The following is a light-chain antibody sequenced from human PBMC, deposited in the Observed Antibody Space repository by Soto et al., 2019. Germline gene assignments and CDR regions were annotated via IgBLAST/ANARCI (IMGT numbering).Light chain of an antibody. CDR2: EVV. CDR1: KSDIGVYDF. Sequence: QSALTQPPSASGSPGQSVTISCTGTKSDIGVYDFVSWYQHHPGKAPRLIIYEVVQRPSGVPDRFSGSKSGNTASLTVSGLQAAEEADYFCKSYAGRNTNVFGSGSKVTVL. CDR3: KSYAGRNTNV. V-gene: IGLV2-8*01. J-gene: IGLJ1*01.